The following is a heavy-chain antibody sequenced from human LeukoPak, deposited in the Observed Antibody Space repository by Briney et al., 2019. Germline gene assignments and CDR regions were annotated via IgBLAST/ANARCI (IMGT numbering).Heavy chain of an antibody. D-gene: IGHD3/OR15-3a*01. CDR2: IKKDGSET. CDR1: GFDFSDFW. Sequence: PGGSLRLSCVAGGFDFSDFWMSWVRHVPGKGLEWVATIKKDGSETHYVESVKGRFTISRHNADSSLYLQMNSLRVEDTAVYYYARDYKSPDFWAGYPPYHHDHWGQGTLVTVSS. J-gene: IGHJ4*02. V-gene: IGHV3-7*01. CDR3: ARDYKSPDFWAGYPPYHHDH.